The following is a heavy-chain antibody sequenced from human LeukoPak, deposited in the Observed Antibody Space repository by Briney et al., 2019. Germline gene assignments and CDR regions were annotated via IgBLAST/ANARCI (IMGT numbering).Heavy chain of an antibody. J-gene: IGHJ4*02. CDR2: ITGSGGST. D-gene: IGHD3-22*01. Sequence: PGGSLRLSCAASGLTFNNYAMGWVRQAPGKGLEWVSTITGSGGSTYYADSVKGRFTISRGNSNNTLYLQMNSLRAEDTAVYYCAKSRDSSGYYLSYFDYWGQGTLVTVSS. CDR3: AKSRDSSGYYLSYFDY. CDR1: GLTFNNYA. V-gene: IGHV3-23*01.